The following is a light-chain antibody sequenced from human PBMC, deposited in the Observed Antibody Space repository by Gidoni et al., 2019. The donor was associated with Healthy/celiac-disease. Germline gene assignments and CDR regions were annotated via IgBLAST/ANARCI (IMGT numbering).Light chain of an antibody. CDR1: QSVSSY. J-gene: IGKJ5*01. CDR3: QQRSNWST. V-gene: IGKV3-11*01. CDR2: DAS. Sequence: EILLTQSPATLSLSPGERATLSCSASQSVSSYLACYQQKPGQATRLLIYDASNRARGIPARFSGSGCGTDFTLTISSLEPEDFAVYYCQQRSNWSTFGQGTRLEIK.